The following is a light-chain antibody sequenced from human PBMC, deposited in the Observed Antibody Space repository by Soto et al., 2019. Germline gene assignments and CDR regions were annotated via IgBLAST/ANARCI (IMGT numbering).Light chain of an antibody. CDR1: SSNIGSNT. CDR2: SNN. J-gene: IGLJ1*01. Sequence: QLVLTQPPSASGTPGQRVTISCSGSSSNIGSNTVNWYQQLPGTAPKLLIYSNNQRPSGVPDRFSGSKSGTSASLAISGLQSEDEADYYGAAWDDSLNGSYVFGTGTKVTVL. V-gene: IGLV1-44*01. CDR3: AAWDDSLNGSYV.